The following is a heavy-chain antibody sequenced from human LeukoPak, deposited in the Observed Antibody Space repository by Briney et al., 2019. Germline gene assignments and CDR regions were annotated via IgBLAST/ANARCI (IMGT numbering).Heavy chain of an antibody. CDR3: ARVYSAGTTVTTQAFDI. Sequence: PSETLSLTCTVSGGSISSYYWSWIRQPPGKGLEWIGYIYYSGSTNYNPSLKSRVTISVDTSKNQFSLKLSSVTAADTAVYYCARVYSAGTTVTTQAFDIWGQGTMVTVPS. D-gene: IGHD4-17*01. J-gene: IGHJ3*02. CDR2: IYYSGST. CDR1: GGSISSYY. V-gene: IGHV4-59*01.